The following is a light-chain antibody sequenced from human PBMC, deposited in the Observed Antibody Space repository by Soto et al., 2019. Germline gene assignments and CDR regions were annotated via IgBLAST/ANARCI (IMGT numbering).Light chain of an antibody. CDR1: RSDVGTYNL. V-gene: IGLV2-23*01. CDR2: EGT. CDR3: CSYAGNSYV. J-gene: IGLJ1*01. Sequence: QSVLTQPASVSGSPGQSITISCTGTRSDVGTYNLVPWYQQHPGKAPKLMIYEGTKRPSGVSNRFSGSKSGNTASLTISGLQAEDDADYYCCSYAGNSYVFGTGTKVTVL.